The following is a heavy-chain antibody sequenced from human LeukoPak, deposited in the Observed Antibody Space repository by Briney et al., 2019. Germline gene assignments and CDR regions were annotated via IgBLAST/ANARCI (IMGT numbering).Heavy chain of an antibody. CDR2: ISSTSNTI. Sequence: GGSLRLSCAASGFTFSSYSMNWVRQAPGKGLEWVSYISSTSNTIQYADSVKGRFTISRDNAKNSLYLQMNSLRAEDTAVYYCTRDLGIAAAGTHDYWGQGTLVTVSS. V-gene: IGHV3-48*04. CDR1: GFTFSSYS. D-gene: IGHD6-13*01. CDR3: TRDLGIAAAGTHDY. J-gene: IGHJ4*02.